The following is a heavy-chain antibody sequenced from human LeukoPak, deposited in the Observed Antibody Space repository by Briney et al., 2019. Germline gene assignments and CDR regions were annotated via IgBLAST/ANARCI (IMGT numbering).Heavy chain of an antibody. Sequence: SETLSLTCTVSGGSISSYYWSWLRQPPGKELEGVGYIFYNGSTNYSPSLKSRVTISVDTSQNQFSLKLTSVTAADTAVYYCARARYYYDNSVYPAVRFDFWGQGILVTVS. CDR1: GGSISSYY. J-gene: IGHJ4*02. CDR3: ARARYYYDNSVYPAVRFDF. V-gene: IGHV4-59*01. CDR2: IFYNGST. D-gene: IGHD3-22*01.